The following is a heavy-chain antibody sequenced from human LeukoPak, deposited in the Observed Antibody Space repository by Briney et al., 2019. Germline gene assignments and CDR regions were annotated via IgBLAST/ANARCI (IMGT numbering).Heavy chain of an antibody. Sequence: GSSVKVSCKASGGTFSSYAISWVRQAPGQGLEWMGGIIPIFGTANYAQKFQGRVTITADESTSTAYMELSSLRSENTAVYYCARARDCSSTSCYGVSWFDPWDQGTLVTVSS. J-gene: IGHJ5*02. D-gene: IGHD2-2*01. CDR2: IIPIFGTA. V-gene: IGHV1-69*01. CDR1: GGTFSSYA. CDR3: ARARDCSSTSCYGVSWFDP.